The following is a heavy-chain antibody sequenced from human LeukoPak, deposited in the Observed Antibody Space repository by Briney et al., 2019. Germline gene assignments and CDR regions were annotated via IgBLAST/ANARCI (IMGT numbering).Heavy chain of an antibody. V-gene: IGHV3-20*04. CDR1: GFTFDDYG. CDR3: AKNGVTYTDYYYYMDV. D-gene: IGHD2-2*02. CDR2: INWNGGST. J-gene: IGHJ6*03. Sequence: GGSLRLSCAASGFTFDDYGVSWVRQAPGKGLEWVSGINWNGGSTGYADSVKGRFTISRDNAKNSLYLQMDSLRAEDTAFYYCAKNGVTYTDYYYYMDVWGKGTTVTISS.